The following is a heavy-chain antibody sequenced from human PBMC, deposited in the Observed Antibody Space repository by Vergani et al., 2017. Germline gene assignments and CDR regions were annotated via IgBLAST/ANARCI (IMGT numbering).Heavy chain of an antibody. V-gene: IGHV1-2*02. J-gene: IGHJ4*02. CDR2: INPNSGGT. D-gene: IGHD1-26*01. CDR3: ARDRRWGLLRWCFVY. CDR1: GYTFTGYY. Sequence: QVQLVQSGAEVKKPGASVKVSCKASGYTFTGYYMHWVRQAPGQGLEWMGWINPNSGGTNYAQKFQGRVTMTRDTSISTAYMELSRLRSDDAAVYYCARDRRWGLLRWCFVYWGQGTLVTVSS.